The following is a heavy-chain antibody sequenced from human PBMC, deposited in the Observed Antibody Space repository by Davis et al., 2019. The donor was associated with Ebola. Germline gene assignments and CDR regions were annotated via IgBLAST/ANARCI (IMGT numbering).Heavy chain of an antibody. J-gene: IGHJ6*02. V-gene: IGHV4-38-2*02. Sequence: PSETLSLTCAVSGYSISSGYYWGWIRQPPGKGLEWIGSIYHSGSTYYNPSLKSRVTISVDTSKNQFSLKLSSVTAADTAVYYCARDLVVQGKYYYGMDVWGQGTTVTVSS. CDR1: GYSISSGYY. CDR2: IYHSGST. D-gene: IGHD3-10*01. CDR3: ARDLVVQGKYYYGMDV.